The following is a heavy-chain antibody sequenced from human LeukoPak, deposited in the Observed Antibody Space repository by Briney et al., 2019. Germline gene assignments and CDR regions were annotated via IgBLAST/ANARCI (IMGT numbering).Heavy chain of an antibody. Sequence: SETLSLTCTVSGGSIGSGSYYWSWIRQPAGKGLEWIGRIYTSGSTNYNPSLKSRVTISVDTSKNQFSLKLSSVTAADTAVYYCARDKGNYDYFDYWGQGTLVTVSS. CDR1: GGSIGSGSYY. D-gene: IGHD1-7*01. CDR2: IYTSGST. CDR3: ARDKGNYDYFDY. J-gene: IGHJ4*02. V-gene: IGHV4-61*02.